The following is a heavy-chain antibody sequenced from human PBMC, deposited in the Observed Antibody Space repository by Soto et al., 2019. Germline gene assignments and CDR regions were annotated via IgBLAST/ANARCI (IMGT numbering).Heavy chain of an antibody. Sequence: ASVKVSCKASGYTFTSYDIYWVRQATGQGLEWMGWMNPNTGNSGYAQKFQGRVTMTSDTSISTAHMELSSLRSEDTAVYYCAGRAETNGWNGFGADKYYFDFWGQGTLVTVYS. J-gene: IGHJ4*02. CDR1: GYTFTSYD. CDR2: MNPNTGNS. CDR3: AGRAETNGWNGFGADKYYFDF. D-gene: IGHD1-1*01. V-gene: IGHV1-8*01.